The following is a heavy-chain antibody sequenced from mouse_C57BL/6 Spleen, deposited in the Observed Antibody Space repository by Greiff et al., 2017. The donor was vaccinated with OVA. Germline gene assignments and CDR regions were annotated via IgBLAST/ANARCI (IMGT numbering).Heavy chain of an antibody. V-gene: IGHV1-42*01. Sequence: VQLKESGPELVKPGASVKISCKASGYSFTGYYMNWVKQSPEKSLEWIGEINPSTGGTTYNQKFKAKATLTVDKSSSTAYMQLKSLTSEDSAVYYCARERYFDVWGTGTTVTVSS. CDR3: ARERYFDV. J-gene: IGHJ1*03. CDR2: INPSTGGT. CDR1: GYSFTGYY.